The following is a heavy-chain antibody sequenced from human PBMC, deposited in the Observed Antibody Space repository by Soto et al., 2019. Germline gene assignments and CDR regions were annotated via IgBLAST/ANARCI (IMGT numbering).Heavy chain of an antibody. CDR3: ARDWYYYDSSRPHDAFDI. D-gene: IGHD3-22*01. CDR2: ISSSSSYI. J-gene: IGHJ3*02. Sequence: GGSLRLSCAASGFTFSSYSMNWVRQAPGKGLEWVSSISSSSSYIYYADSVKGRFTISRDNAKNSLYLQMNSLRAEDTAVYYCARDWYYYDSSRPHDAFDICGQRTMVTVSS. V-gene: IGHV3-21*01. CDR1: GFTFSSYS.